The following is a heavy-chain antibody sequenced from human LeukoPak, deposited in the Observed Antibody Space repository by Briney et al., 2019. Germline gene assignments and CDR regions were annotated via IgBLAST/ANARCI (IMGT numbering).Heavy chain of an antibody. CDR3: AHSSLWFGEPYGVQDY. J-gene: IGHJ4*02. CDR1: GFSLSTSGVG. D-gene: IGHD3-10*01. V-gene: IGHV2-5*02. Sequence: SGPTLVKPTQTLTLTCSFSGFSLSTSGVGVGWIRQPPGKALEWLALIYWDDDKRYSPSLKSRLTITKDTSKNQVVLTMTNMDPVDTATYYCAHSSLWFGEPYGVQDYWGQGTLVTVSS. CDR2: IYWDDDK.